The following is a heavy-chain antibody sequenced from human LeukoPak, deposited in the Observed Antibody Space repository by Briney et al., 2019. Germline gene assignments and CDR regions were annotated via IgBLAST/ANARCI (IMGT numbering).Heavy chain of an antibody. CDR1: GVSISSSNSY. CDR3: ARQAGSGLFILP. J-gene: IGHJ4*02. V-gene: IGHV4-39*01. Sequence: SETLSLTCTVSGVSISSSNSYWGWIRQPPGKGLEWIGSIYYSGNTHYDASLKSQVSISIDTSKNQFSLRLTSVTAADTAVYYCARQAGSGLFILPGGQGTLVTVSS. D-gene: IGHD3/OR15-3a*01. CDR2: IYYSGNT.